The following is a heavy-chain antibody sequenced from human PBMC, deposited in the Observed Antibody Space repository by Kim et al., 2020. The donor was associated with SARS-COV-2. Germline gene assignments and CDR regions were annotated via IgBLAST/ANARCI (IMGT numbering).Heavy chain of an antibody. CDR1: GFTCDDYA. V-gene: IGHV3-9*01. CDR2: ISWNSGSI. D-gene: IGHD6-13*01. J-gene: IGHJ4*02. Sequence: GGSLRLSCAASGFTCDDYAMHWVRQAPGKGLEWVSGISWNSGSIGYVDSVKGRFTISRDNAKSSLYLQMNNLRAEDSALYYCAKDIGSSTWYFFDSWGQGALVTVSS. CDR3: AKDIGSSTWYFFDS.